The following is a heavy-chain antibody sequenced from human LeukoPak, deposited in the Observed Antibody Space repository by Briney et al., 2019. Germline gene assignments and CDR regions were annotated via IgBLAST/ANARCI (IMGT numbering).Heavy chain of an antibody. CDR2: LDPSGGSA. D-gene: IGHD1-26*01. V-gene: IGHV1-46*02. Sequence: GASVKVSCKASGYTFNNYHIHWVRQAPGQGLEWMGVLDPSGGSASSVQKFQGRVIMTWDASTTTVYMELSSLRSEDTAVYYCARGTSEYAPHDSWGQGTLVTVSS. CDR3: ARGTSEYAPHDS. J-gene: IGHJ4*02. CDR1: GYTFNNYH.